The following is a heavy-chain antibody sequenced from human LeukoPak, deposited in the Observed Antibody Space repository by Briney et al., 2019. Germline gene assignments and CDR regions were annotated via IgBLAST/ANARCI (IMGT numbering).Heavy chain of an antibody. J-gene: IGHJ4*02. CDR2: ISGSGGST. Sequence: GVSLRPSCAASGFTFSSYAMSWVRQAPGKGLEWVSAISGSGGSTYYADSVKGRFTISRDNSKDTLYLQMNSLRAEDTAVYYCAKALIEGGYYDSSGYYYPFDYWGQGTLVTVSS. CDR3: AKALIEGGYYDSSGYYYPFDY. V-gene: IGHV3-23*01. CDR1: GFTFSSYA. D-gene: IGHD3-22*01.